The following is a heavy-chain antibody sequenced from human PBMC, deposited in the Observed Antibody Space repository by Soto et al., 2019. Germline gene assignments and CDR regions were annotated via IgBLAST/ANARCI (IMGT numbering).Heavy chain of an antibody. D-gene: IGHD2-21*02. Sequence: GGSLRLSCAASGFTVSSNYMSWVRQAPGKGLEWASVIYSGGSTYYADSVKGRFTISRDNSKNTLYLQMNSLRAEDTAVYYCARAVTARYFQHWGQGTLVTVSS. V-gene: IGHV3-66*01. CDR1: GFTVSSNY. CDR3: ARAVTARYFQH. J-gene: IGHJ1*01. CDR2: IYSGGST.